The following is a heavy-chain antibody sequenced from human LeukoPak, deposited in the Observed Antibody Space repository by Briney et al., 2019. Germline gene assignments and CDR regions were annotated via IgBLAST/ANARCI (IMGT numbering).Heavy chain of an antibody. D-gene: IGHD2-15*01. CDR2: IYYSGST. V-gene: IGHV4-59*01. CDR1: GGSISSYY. J-gene: IGHJ6*03. Sequence: SETLSLTCTVSGGSISSYYWSWIRQPPGKGLEWIGYIYYSGSTNYNPSLKSRVTISVDTSKNQFSLKLSSVTAADTAVYYCARTSEGYCSGGNCWDYYYYMDVWGKGTTVTISS. CDR3: ARTSEGYCSGGNCWDYYYYMDV.